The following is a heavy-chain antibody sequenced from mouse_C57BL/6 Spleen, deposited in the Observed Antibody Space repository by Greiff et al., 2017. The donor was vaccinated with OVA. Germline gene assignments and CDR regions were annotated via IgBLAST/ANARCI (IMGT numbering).Heavy chain of an antibody. CDR1: GFTFSSYG. Sequence: KLVESGGDLVKPGGSLKLSCAASGFTFSSYGMSWVRQTPDKRLEWVATISSGGSYTYYPNSVKGRFTSSRANAKNTLYLQMISLESEDTAMYDCAIRYGSSQYYYAMEYWGKGTSVTVSS. D-gene: IGHD1-1*01. V-gene: IGHV5-6*02. J-gene: IGHJ4*01. CDR2: ISSGGSYT. CDR3: AIRYGSSQYYYAMEY.